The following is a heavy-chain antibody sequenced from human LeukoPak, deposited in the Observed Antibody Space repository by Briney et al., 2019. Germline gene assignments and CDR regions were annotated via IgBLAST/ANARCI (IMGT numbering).Heavy chain of an antibody. J-gene: IGHJ4*02. CDR1: GFTFSSYW. CDR3: AKDMAGTVGGNRFDY. V-gene: IGHV3-74*01. D-gene: IGHD1-26*01. Sequence: GGSLRLSCAASGFTFSSYWMHWVRQAPGKGLVWVSRINSDGSSTSYADSVKGRFTISRDNAKNSLFLQMNSLRAEETALYHCAKDMAGTVGGNRFDYWGQGTLVTVSS. CDR2: INSDGSST.